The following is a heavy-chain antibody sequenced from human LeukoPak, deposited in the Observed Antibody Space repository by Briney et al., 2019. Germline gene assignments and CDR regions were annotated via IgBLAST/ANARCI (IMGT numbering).Heavy chain of an antibody. Sequence: SETLSLTCTVSGGSLSSHYWSWIRQPPGKGLELIGHIYYTGTTYYNPSLNSRVTISLETSRNQFSLRLTAVTAAATAVYYCARFSSDCSTASCYLNYWGQGTLVTVSS. V-gene: IGHV4-59*11. CDR2: IYYTGTT. D-gene: IGHD2-2*01. CDR3: ARFSSDCSTASCYLNY. CDR1: GGSLSSHY. J-gene: IGHJ4*02.